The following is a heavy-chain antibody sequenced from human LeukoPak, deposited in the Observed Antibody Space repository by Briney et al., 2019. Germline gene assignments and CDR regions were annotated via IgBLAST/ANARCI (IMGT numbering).Heavy chain of an antibody. Sequence: SETLSLTCTVSGGSISSSSYYWGWIRQPPGKGLEWIGSIYYSGSTYYNPSLKSRVTISVDTSKNQFSLKLSSVTAADTAVYYCARGQWLAGRFDYWGQGTLVTVSS. D-gene: IGHD6-19*01. J-gene: IGHJ4*02. CDR2: IYYSGST. CDR1: GGSISSSSYY. CDR3: ARGQWLAGRFDY. V-gene: IGHV4-39*07.